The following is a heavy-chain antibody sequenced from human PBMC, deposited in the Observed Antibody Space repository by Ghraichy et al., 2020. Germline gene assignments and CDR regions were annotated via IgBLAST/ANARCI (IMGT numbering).Heavy chain of an antibody. CDR3: ARRPIPPGARELWTYYFDY. V-gene: IGHV4-59*04. CDR1: GGSISSYY. D-gene: IGHD1-1*01. CDR2: IYYSGST. J-gene: IGHJ4*02. Sequence: ETLSLTCTVSGGSISSYYWSWIRQPPGKGLEWIGYIYYSGSTYYNPSLKSRVTISVDTSKNQFSLKLSSVTAADTAVYSCARRPIPPGARELWTYYFDYWGQGTLVTVSS.